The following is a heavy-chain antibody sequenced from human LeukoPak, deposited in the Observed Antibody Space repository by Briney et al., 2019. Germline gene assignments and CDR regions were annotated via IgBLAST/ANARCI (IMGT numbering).Heavy chain of an antibody. V-gene: IGHV5-51*01. CDR1: GYSFTSYW. CDR2: IYPGDSDT. J-gene: IGHJ5*02. D-gene: IGHD2-21*01. Sequence: GESLKISCKDSGYSFTSYWIGWVRQMPGKGLEWMGIIYPGDSDTRYSPSFQGQVTISADKSISTAYLQWSSLKASDTAMYYCARQNRPLMYGDWGWFDPWGQGTLVTVSS. CDR3: ARQNRPLMYGDWGWFDP.